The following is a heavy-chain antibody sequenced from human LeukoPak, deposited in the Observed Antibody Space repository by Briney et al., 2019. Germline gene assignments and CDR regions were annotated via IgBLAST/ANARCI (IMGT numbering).Heavy chain of an antibody. V-gene: IGHV4-34*01. CDR2: INHSGST. Sequence: NPSETPSLTCAVYGGSFSGYYWSWVRQPPGKGLEWIGEINHSGSTNYNPSLKSRVTISVDTSKNQFSLKLSSVTAADTAVYYCARGYCSSTSCYVTWFDPWGQGTLVTVSS. D-gene: IGHD2-2*01. CDR1: GGSFSGYY. J-gene: IGHJ5*02. CDR3: ARGYCSSTSCYVTWFDP.